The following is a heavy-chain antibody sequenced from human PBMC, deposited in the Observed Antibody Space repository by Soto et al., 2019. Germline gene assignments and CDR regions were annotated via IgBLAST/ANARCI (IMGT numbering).Heavy chain of an antibody. D-gene: IGHD6-19*01. Sequence: PGGSLRLSCAASGFTFSSYSMNWVRQAPGKGLEWVSSISSSSSYIYYADSVKGRFTISRDNAKNSLYLQMNSLRAEDTAVYYCARHGKRSGCRSCVDGMDVWGQGTSVTVSS. CDR1: GFTFSSYS. V-gene: IGHV3-21*01. CDR2: ISSSSSYI. CDR3: ARHGKRSGCRSCVDGMDV. J-gene: IGHJ6*02.